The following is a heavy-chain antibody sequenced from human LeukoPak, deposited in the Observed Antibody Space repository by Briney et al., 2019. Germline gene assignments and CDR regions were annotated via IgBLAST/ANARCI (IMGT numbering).Heavy chain of an antibody. CDR2: ISSRGGAT. V-gene: IGHV3-23*01. Sequence: PGGSLRLSCAASGFTFSTFAMNWVRQAPGKGLEWVSSISSRGGATYYADSVKGRFTISRDNSNNTLYLQMNSLRAEDTAVYFCANGFCGGGICHQVFDSWGQGTLVAVSS. J-gene: IGHJ4*02. CDR3: ANGFCGGGICHQVFDS. D-gene: IGHD2-15*01. CDR1: GFTFSTFA.